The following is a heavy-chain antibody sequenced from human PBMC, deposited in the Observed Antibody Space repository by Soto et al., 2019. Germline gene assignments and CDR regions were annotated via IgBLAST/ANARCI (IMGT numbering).Heavy chain of an antibody. CDR2: IYHSGST. CDR3: ARGGDRATTPAHP. Sequence: SESLSLTCAASGASISSGGYSWSWIRQHPGKGLEWISYIYHSGSTYYNPSLKCRVTMSADTSRNQVSLKLISVTAAETAVYYCARGGDRATTPAHPWGQGILVTVSS. J-gene: IGHJ5*02. V-gene: IGHV4-31*11. CDR1: GASISSGGYS. D-gene: IGHD1-26*01.